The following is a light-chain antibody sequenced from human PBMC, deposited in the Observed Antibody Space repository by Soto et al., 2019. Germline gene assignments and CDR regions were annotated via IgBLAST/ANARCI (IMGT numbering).Light chain of an antibody. J-gene: IGLJ3*02. V-gene: IGLV4-69*01. CDR1: SGHSSYA. Sequence: QSVLTQSPSASASLGASVKLTCTLSSGHSSYAIAWYQQQPEKGPRYLMKLNSDGSHSKGDGIPDRFSGSSSGAERSLTISSLQSEDEADYYCQTWGTGILVFGGGTKLTVL. CDR3: QTWGTGILV. CDR2: LNSDGSH.